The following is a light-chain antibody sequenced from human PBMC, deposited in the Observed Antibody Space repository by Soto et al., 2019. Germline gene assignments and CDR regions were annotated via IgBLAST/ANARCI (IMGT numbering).Light chain of an antibody. CDR2: DVS. J-gene: IGLJ2*01. V-gene: IGLV2-8*01. CDR1: PSDVGGYNS. CDR3: SSYAGSNVL. Sequence: QSALTQPPSASGSPGQLVTISCTGTPSDVGGYNSVSWYQQYPGKAPKLMIYDVSKRPSGVPDRFSGSKSGNTASLTVSGLQAEDEANYYCSSYAGSNVLFGGGTKVTVL.